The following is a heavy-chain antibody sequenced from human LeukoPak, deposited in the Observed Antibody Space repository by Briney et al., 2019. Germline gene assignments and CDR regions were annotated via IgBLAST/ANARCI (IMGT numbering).Heavy chain of an antibody. V-gene: IGHV4-34*01. CDR2: INHSGST. J-gene: IGHJ4*02. CDR3: ARDGEAAAGFFDY. Sequence: SETLSLTCTVHGGSFTDYYLTWMRQPPGEGLEWIGEINHSGSTNYNASLKSRVTISRDTSKNQFSLKLSSVTAADTAVYYCARDGEAAAGFFDYWGQGTLVTVSS. CDR1: GGSFTDYY. D-gene: IGHD6-13*01.